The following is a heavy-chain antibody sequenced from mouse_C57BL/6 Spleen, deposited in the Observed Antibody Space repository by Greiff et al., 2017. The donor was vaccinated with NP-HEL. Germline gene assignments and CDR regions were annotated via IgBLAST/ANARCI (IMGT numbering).Heavy chain of an antibody. CDR1: GFNIKNTY. D-gene: IGHD1-1*01. CDR2: IDPANGNT. J-gene: IGHJ2*01. Sequence: EVQLQQSVAELVRPGASVKLSCTASGFNIKNTYMHWVKQRPEQGLEWIGRIDPANGNTKYAPKFQSKATITADTYSNTADLQLSSLTSEDTAIYYCARWVDYYGSSFIDYWGQGTTLTVSS. V-gene: IGHV14-3*01. CDR3: ARWVDYYGSSFIDY.